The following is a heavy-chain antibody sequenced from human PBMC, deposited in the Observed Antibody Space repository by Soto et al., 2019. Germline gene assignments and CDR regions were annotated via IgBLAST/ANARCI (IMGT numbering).Heavy chain of an antibody. D-gene: IGHD3-22*01. CDR1: GGTFSSYA. V-gene: IGHV1-69*13. CDR2: IIPIFGKA. CDR3: ARGGSLDYDDSSGYYYFEY. Sequence: SVKVSCKASGGTFSSYAISWVRQAPGQGLEWMGWIIPIFGKANYAHKFQGRVKITADDSTSTAYMELSSLRSEDTAVYYCARGGSLDYDDSSGYYYFEYWG. J-gene: IGHJ4*01.